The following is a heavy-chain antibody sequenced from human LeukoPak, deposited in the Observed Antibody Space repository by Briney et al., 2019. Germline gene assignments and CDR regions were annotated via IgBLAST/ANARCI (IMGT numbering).Heavy chain of an antibody. Sequence: KTGGSLRLSCAASGFTFSSYAMSWVRQAPGKGLEWVSYISGSGGSAYYADSVKGRFTISRDNSKNTLYLQMNSLRTEDTAVYYGAKSYSSGWNYFDYWGQGTLVTVSS. CDR2: ISGSGGSA. CDR1: GFTFSSYA. J-gene: IGHJ4*02. CDR3: AKSYSSGWNYFDY. V-gene: IGHV3-23*01. D-gene: IGHD6-19*01.